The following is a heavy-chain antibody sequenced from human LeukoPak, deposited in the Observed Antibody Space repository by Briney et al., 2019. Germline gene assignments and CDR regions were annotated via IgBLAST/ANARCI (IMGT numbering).Heavy chain of an antibody. CDR2: ISAYNGNT. V-gene: IGHV1-18*01. Sequence: ASVKVSCKASGYTFTSYGISWVRQAPGQGLEWMGWISAYNGNTNYAQKLKGRVTMTTDTSTSTAYMELRSLRSDDTAVYYCARIEDGGNCESYYYYYGMDVWGQGTTVTVSS. CDR1: GYTFTSYG. CDR3: ARIEDGGNCESYYYYYGMDV. D-gene: IGHD4-23*01. J-gene: IGHJ6*02.